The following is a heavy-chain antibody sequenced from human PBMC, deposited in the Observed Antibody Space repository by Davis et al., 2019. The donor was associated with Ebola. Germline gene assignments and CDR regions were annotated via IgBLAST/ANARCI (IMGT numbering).Heavy chain of an antibody. Sequence: SETLSLTCTVSGGSISSYYWSWIRQPPGKGLEWIGYIYYSGSTNYNPSLKSRVTISVDTSKNQFSLKLSSVTAADTAVYYCASTPHIVVVVAANWYFDLWGRGTLVTVSS. CDR3: ASTPHIVVVVAANWYFDL. CDR2: IYYSGST. V-gene: IGHV4-59*01. J-gene: IGHJ2*01. CDR1: GGSISSYY. D-gene: IGHD2-15*01.